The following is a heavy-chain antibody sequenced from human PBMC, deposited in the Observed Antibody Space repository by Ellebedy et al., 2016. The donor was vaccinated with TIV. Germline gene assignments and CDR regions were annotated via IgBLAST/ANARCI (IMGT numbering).Heavy chain of an antibody. D-gene: IGHD5-12*01. J-gene: IGHJ6*02. CDR2: VWYDENNK. CDR1: GFTFKSYA. Sequence: GGSLRLSCAASGFTFKSYAMHWVRQAPGKGLEWVAVVWYDENNKRIADSVKGRFTISRDNAKSSVFLQMNNLRAEDTAVYYCVRKMVAPGPYDYYYGMDVWGQGTTVIVSS. CDR3: VRKMVAPGPYDYYYGMDV. V-gene: IGHV3-33*01.